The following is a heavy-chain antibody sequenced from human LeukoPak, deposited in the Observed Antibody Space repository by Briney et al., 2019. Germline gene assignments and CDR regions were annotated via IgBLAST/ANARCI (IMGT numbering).Heavy chain of an antibody. D-gene: IGHD6-19*01. CDR1: RDSITTRTYY. Sequence: SETLSLTCTVSRDSITTRTYYLGWIRQPPGKGLEWIGSIYHSGSTYYNPSLKSRVTMSVDTSKNQFSLKLASVTAADTAVYYCARTNVAVRLLTDSWGQGTLVIVSS. J-gene: IGHJ4*02. V-gene: IGHV4-39*07. CDR3: ARTNVAVRLLTDS. CDR2: IYHSGST.